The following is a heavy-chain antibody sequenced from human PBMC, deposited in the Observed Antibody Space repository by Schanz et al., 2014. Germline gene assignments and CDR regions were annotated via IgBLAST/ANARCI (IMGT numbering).Heavy chain of an antibody. V-gene: IGHV3-23*01. CDR3: AKGRFGELSAFDI. D-gene: IGHD3-10*01. CDR1: GFSFTTYA. Sequence: EVKLLESGGTLVRPGGSLRLSCASSGFSFTTYAMSWVRQAPGKGLEWVSSISSGGGSTYYADSVKGRFTISRDSSKNTLFLQMNSLRTEDTAVYYCAKGRFGELSAFDIWGQGTMVTVSS. J-gene: IGHJ3*02. CDR2: ISSGGGST.